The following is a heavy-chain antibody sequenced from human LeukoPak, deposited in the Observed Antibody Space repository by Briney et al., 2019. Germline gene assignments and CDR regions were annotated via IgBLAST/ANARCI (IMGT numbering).Heavy chain of an antibody. V-gene: IGHV5-51*01. CDR3: ARHRDRRGWYPDY. J-gene: IGHJ4*02. CDR2: ISPGDSDT. Sequence: GHSLKISCKASGNILSSYWSGWVRKMPGKGLEWMGIISPGDSDTRYSPSFQGQASISADQSFNTPYLRWDGLKATDSGMYYWARHRDRRGWYPDYWGQGTLVTVSS. CDR1: GNILSSYW. D-gene: IGHD6-19*01.